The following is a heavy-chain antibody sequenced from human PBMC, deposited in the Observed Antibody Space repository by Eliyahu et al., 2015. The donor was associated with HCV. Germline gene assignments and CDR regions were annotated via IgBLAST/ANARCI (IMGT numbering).Heavy chain of an antibody. J-gene: IGHJ5*02. CDR3: ARDRATVITYWFDP. D-gene: IGHD4-17*01. V-gene: IGHV1-3*01. Sequence: QVXFVQSGAEVQKPGASVXVSCKASGYXXXNYPXHWVRQAPGQRLEWMGWINAGDGDTGYSQKFQGRVTITRDTSASIAYMELSSLRSEDTAVYYCARDRATVITYWFDPWGQGTLVTVSS. CDR1: GYXXXNYP. CDR2: INAGDGDT.